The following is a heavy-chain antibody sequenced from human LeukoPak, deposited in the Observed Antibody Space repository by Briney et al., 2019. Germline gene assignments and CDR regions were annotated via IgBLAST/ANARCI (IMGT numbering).Heavy chain of an antibody. CDR2: ISYDGSNK. D-gene: IGHD3-9*01. J-gene: IGHJ4*02. CDR3: GGYYNGNYFDY. CDR1: GFTFSSYG. V-gene: IGHV3-30*03. Sequence: VQPGRSLRLSCAASGFTFSSYGMHWVRQAPGKGLEWVAVISYDGSNKYYADSVKGRFTISRDNSKNTLYLQMNSLRAEDTAVYYCGGYYNGNYFDYWGQGTLVNVSS.